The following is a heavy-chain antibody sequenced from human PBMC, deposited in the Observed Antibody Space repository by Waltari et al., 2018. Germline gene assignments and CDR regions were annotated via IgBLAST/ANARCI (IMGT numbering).Heavy chain of an antibody. CDR3: TKGIDH. CDR2: VSASGGAT. CDR1: GFPFSNYA. Sequence: EVRLAESGGGLVQPGGSLRLSCAASGFPFSNYAMNWVRQAPGKWLEWVSGVSASGGATYYTVSVKGRFTVARDNAKNTLYLQMNSLRVEDTAFYYCTKGIDHWGQGTLVTVSS. J-gene: IGHJ4*02. V-gene: IGHV3-23*04.